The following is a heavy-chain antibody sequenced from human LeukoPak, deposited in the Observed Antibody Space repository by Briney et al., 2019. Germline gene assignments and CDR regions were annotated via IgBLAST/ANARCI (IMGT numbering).Heavy chain of an antibody. V-gene: IGHV1-69*04. CDR3: ARVEMATKIDY. J-gene: IGHJ4*02. CDR2: IIPILGIA. D-gene: IGHD5-24*01. CDR1: GGTFSSYA. Sequence: ASVKVSCKASGGTFSSYAISWVRQAPGQGLEWMGRIIPILGIANYAQKFQGRVTITADKSTSTAYMELSSLRSEDTAVYYCARVEMATKIDYWGQGTLVTVSS.